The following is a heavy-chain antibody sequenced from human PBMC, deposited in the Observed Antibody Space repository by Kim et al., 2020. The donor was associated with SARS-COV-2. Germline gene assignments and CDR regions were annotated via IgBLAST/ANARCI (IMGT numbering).Heavy chain of an antibody. CDR3: AKDPYYDFWSGYFFDY. J-gene: IGHJ4*02. V-gene: IGHV3-23*01. CDR1: GFTFCNYA. Sequence: GGSLRLSCAASGFTFCNYAMNWVRQAPGKGLEWVSAISGSGGSTYYADSVKGRFTISRDNSKNTLYLQMNSLRAEDTAVYYCAKDPYYDFWSGYFFDYWGQGTLVTVSS. D-gene: IGHD3-3*01. CDR2: ISGSGGST.